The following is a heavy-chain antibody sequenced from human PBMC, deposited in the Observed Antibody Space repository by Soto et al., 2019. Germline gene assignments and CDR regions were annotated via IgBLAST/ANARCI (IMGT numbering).Heavy chain of an antibody. V-gene: IGHV1-69*13. CDR3: ARAIVGATTIGYYFDY. Sequence: GASVKVSCKASGGTFSSYAISWVRQAPGQGLEWMGGIIPIFGTANYAQKFQGRVTITADESTSTAYMELSSLRSEDTAVYYCARAIVGATTIGYYFDYWGQGTLVTRLL. CDR1: GGTFSSYA. CDR2: IIPIFGTA. J-gene: IGHJ4*02. D-gene: IGHD1-26*01.